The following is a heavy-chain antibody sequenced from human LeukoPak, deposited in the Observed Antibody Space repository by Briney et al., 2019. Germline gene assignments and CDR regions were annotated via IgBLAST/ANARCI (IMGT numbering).Heavy chain of an antibody. CDR1: GFTFSSYG. V-gene: IGHV3-21*01. J-gene: IGHJ4*02. CDR3: ARDEAGYGDYFDY. Sequence: GRSLRLSCAASGFTFSSYGMHWVRQAPGRGLGWVSSISSSSSYIYYADSVKGRFTISRDNAKNSLYLQMNSLRAEDTAVYYCARDEAGYGDYFDYWGQGTLVTVSS. CDR2: ISSSSSYI. D-gene: IGHD4-17*01.